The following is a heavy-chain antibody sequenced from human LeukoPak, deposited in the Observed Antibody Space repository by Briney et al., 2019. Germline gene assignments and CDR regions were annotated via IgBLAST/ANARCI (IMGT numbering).Heavy chain of an antibody. J-gene: IGHJ1*01. Sequence: GGSLRLSCVASGFTLSSYNMKWVRQAPGKRLEWVSSISWRSSDIEYADSVKGRFTISRDIDKKSLYLQMNSLRVEDTAVYYCASQYYYDSSGYDSYFQHWGQGTLVTVSS. CDR2: ISWRSSDI. CDR1: GFTLSSYN. D-gene: IGHD3-22*01. CDR3: ASQYYYDSSGYDSYFQH. V-gene: IGHV3-21*04.